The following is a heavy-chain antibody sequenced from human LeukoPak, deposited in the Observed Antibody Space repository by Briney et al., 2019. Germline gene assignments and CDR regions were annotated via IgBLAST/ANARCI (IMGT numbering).Heavy chain of an antibody. J-gene: IGHJ4*02. Sequence: PSQTLSLTCAVSGGSISSYYWSWVRQPPGKGLEWIGYIHYSGGITYYNPSLKSRVTISVDTSKNQFSLKLSSVTAADTAVYYCARGGSSWDLRFDYWGQGTLVTVSS. CDR2: IHYSGGIT. D-gene: IGHD6-13*01. CDR3: ARGGSSWDLRFDY. V-gene: IGHV4-59*08. CDR1: GGSISSYY.